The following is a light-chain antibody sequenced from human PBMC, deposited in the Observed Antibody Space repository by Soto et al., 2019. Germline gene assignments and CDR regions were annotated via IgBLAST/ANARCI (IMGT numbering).Light chain of an antibody. Sequence: DIVMTQSPATLSVSPGERATLSCRASQSVSSNLAWYQQKPGQAPRLLVYGASTRATGIPARFSGSGSGTAFILTISSLQSEDFALYYCQQYNNWPSFTFGPGTKVDIK. CDR2: GAS. CDR3: QQYNNWPSFT. J-gene: IGKJ3*01. V-gene: IGKV3-15*01. CDR1: QSVSSN.